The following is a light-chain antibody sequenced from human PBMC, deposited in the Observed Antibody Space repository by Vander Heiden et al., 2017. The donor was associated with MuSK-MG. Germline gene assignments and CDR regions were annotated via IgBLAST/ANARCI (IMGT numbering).Light chain of an antibody. CDR1: SSNIGAGYD. CDR2: GNS. V-gene: IGLV1-40*01. CDR3: QSYDSSLSAVV. Sequence: QSVLTQPPSVSGAPGPRVTISCTGSSSNIGAGYDVHWYQQLPGTAPKLLIEGNSNRPSGVPDRFSGSKSGTSASLAITGLQAEDEADYYCQSYDSSLSAVVFGGGTKLTVL. J-gene: IGLJ3*02.